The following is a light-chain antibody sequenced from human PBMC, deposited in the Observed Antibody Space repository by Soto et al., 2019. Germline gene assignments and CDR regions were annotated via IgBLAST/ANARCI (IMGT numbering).Light chain of an antibody. CDR1: QSVSSY. Sequence: IVMPQTPYTLSVSPGERSTLSCRASQSVSSYLAWYQQKPGQAPRLLIYDASNRATGIPARFSGSGSGTDFTLTISSLEPEDFAVYYCQQRSNWITFGQGTRLEIK. J-gene: IGKJ5*01. CDR2: DAS. V-gene: IGKV3-11*01. CDR3: QQRSNWIT.